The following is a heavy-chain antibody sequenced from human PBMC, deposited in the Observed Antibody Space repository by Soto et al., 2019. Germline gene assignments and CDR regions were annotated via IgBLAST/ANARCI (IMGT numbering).Heavy chain of an antibody. V-gene: IGHV4-39*01. CDR1: GGSISSSSYY. D-gene: IGHD2-2*01. CDR3: ARQDCSSTSCYLYYYYGMDV. Sequence: SETLSLTCTVSGGSISSSSYYWGWIRQPPGKGLEWIGSIYYSGSTYYNPSLKSRVTISVDTSKNQFSLKLGSVTAADTAVYYCARQDCSSTSCYLYYYYGMDVWGQGTTVTVSS. CDR2: IYYSGST. J-gene: IGHJ6*02.